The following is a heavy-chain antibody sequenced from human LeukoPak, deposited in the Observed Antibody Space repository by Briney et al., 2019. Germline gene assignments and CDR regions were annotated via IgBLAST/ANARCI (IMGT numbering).Heavy chain of an antibody. D-gene: IGHD1-26*01. J-gene: IGHJ3*02. CDR2: ISGSGGRT. Sequence: GGSLRLSCAASRFTFNSYAMSWVRQAPGKGLEWVSAISGSGGRTYYADSVKGRFTISRDNSRNTLHLQMNSLRAEDTALYYCAKGGAQWELLGAFDIWGQGTMVTVSS. CDR3: AKGGAQWELLGAFDI. V-gene: IGHV3-23*01. CDR1: RFTFNSYA.